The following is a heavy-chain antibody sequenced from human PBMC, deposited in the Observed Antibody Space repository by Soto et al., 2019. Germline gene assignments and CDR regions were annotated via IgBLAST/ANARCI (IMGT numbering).Heavy chain of an antibody. CDR3: ARVCGGDCHYGMDV. J-gene: IGHJ6*02. V-gene: IGHV4-31*03. CDR1: GGSISSGGYY. CDR2: TYYSGST. Sequence: PSETLSLTCTVSGGSISSGGYYWTWIRQHPGKGLEWIGYTYYSGSTYYNPSLKSRVTISVDTSKNQFSLKLSSVTAADTAVYYCARVCGGDCHYGMDVWGQGTTVTVSS. D-gene: IGHD2-21*02.